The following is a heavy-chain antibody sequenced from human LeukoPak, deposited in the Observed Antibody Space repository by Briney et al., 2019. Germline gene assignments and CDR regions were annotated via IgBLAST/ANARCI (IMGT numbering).Heavy chain of an antibody. CDR1: GYTFTSYA. CDR3: ARGAVAREELINWFDP. Sequence: ASVKVSCKASGYTFTSYAMDWVRQAPGQGLEWMGWINTNTGNPTYAQGFTGRFVFSLDTSVSTAYLQISSLKAEDTAVYYCARGAVAREELINWFDPWGQGTLVTVSS. J-gene: IGHJ5*02. V-gene: IGHV7-4-1*02. D-gene: IGHD3-10*01. CDR2: INTNTGNP.